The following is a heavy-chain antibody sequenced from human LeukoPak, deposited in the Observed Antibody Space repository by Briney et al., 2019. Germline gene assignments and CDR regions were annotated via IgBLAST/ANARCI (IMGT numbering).Heavy chain of an antibody. D-gene: IGHD6-19*01. V-gene: IGHV3-30*04. Sequence: PGGSLRLSCAASGFTFSNYPMHWVRQAPGKGLEWVAVISYDGSNKYFADSVKGRFTISRDNSKNTLYLQMNSLSAEDTAVYYCAREGVQWLVNDAFDMWGQGTMVTVSS. CDR2: ISYDGSNK. J-gene: IGHJ3*02. CDR3: AREGVQWLVNDAFDM. CDR1: GFTFSNYP.